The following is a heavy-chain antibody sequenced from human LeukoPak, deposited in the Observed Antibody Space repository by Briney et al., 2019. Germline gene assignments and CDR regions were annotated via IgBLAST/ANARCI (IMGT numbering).Heavy chain of an antibody. J-gene: IGHJ4*02. V-gene: IGHV4-31*03. D-gene: IGHD4-17*01. CDR1: GGSISSGGYY. Sequence: SQTLSLTCTVSGGSISSGGYYWSWIRQHPGKGLEWIGYIYYSGSTYYNPSLKSRVTISVDTSKNQFSLKLSSVTAADTAVYYCARDDYGDYYFDYWGQGTLVTVSS. CDR2: IYYSGST. CDR3: ARDDYGDYYFDY.